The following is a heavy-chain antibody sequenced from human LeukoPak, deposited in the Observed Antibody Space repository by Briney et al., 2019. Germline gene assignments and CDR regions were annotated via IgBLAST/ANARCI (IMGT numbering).Heavy chain of an antibody. CDR1: GYTLTEFS. D-gene: IGHD3-10*01. V-gene: IGHV1-24*01. Sequence: ASVKVSCKVCGYTLTEFSIHWVRQAPGKGLEAMGGFDREHGETIYAQKFKGRVTMTEDTSTDTAYMELSSLRSEDTAVYFCAAAWLGVGDNDYWGQGTLVTVSS. J-gene: IGHJ4*02. CDR2: FDREHGET. CDR3: AAAWLGVGDNDY.